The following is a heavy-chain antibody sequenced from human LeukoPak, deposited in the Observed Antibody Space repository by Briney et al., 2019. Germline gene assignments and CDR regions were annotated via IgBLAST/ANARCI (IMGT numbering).Heavy chain of an antibody. Sequence: GGSLRLSCAASGFTFSDYAMRWVRQAPGKGLEWVSAVGGGGYDTDYADSVKGRFTVSRDNSKNTLYLQMTSLRADDTAVYFCAKDMVPRSGGSEPFDVWGQGTMVTVSS. J-gene: IGHJ3*01. CDR1: GFTFSDYA. V-gene: IGHV3-23*01. CDR3: AKDMVPRSGGSEPFDV. CDR2: VGGGGYDT. D-gene: IGHD3-3*01.